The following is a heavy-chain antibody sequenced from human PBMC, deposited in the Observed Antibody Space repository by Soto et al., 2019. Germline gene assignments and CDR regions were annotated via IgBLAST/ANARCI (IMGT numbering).Heavy chain of an antibody. J-gene: IGHJ5*01. D-gene: IGHD7-27*01. CDR3: ARGRYCLTGRCFPNWFDS. V-gene: IGHV4-30-4*01. Sequence: SETLSLTCSVSGDSISNLDYFWAWIRQPPGQALEYIGYIYKSATTYYNPSFESRVAISVDTSKSQFSLNVTTVTAADTAVYFCARGRYCLTGRCFPNWFDSWGQGTLVTVSS. CDR1: GDSISNLDYF. CDR2: IYKSATT.